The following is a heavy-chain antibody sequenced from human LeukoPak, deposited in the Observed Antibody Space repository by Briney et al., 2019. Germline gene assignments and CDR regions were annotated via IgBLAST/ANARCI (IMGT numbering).Heavy chain of an antibody. CDR2: FDPEDGET. CDR1: GYTLTELS. J-gene: IGHJ5*02. Sequence: ASVKVSCKVSGYTLTELSMHWVRQAPGKGLEWMGGFDPEDGETIYAQKFQGRVTMTEDTSTDTAYMELSSLRSEDTAVYYCATTEAVAGTGDWFDPWGQGTLVTVSS. V-gene: IGHV1-24*01. D-gene: IGHD6-19*01. CDR3: ATTEAVAGTGDWFDP.